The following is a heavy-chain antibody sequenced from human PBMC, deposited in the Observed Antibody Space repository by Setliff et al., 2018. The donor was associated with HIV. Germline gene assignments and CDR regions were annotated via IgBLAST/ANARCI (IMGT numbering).Heavy chain of an antibody. CDR2: IYTNGST. V-gene: IGHV4-4*07. D-gene: IGHD3-10*01. J-gene: IGHJ3*01. CDR1: GGSFTHDY. Sequence: SETLSLTCAVSGGSFTHDYWGWIRQPAGKGLEWIGHIYTNGSTSYSPSLRSRVTISVDTSKNQFSLKLSSVTAADTAVYYYTSGTFHNGLDCFDFWGQGTMVTVSS. CDR3: TSGTFHNGLDCFDF.